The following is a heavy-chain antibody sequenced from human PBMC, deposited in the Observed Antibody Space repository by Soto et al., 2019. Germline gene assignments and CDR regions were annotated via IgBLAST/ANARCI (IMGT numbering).Heavy chain of an antibody. D-gene: IGHD3-16*02. Sequence: QVQLQESGPGLVKPSQTLSLTCTVSGGSISSGDYYWSWSRQPPGKGLEWIGYIYYSGSTSYNPSLKRRVTLSVDPSKNQFSLKLSSVPAADTAVYYCAGLQSMRLSGLDPWGQGTLVTVSS. J-gene: IGHJ5*02. CDR2: IYYSGST. CDR1: GGSISSGDYY. V-gene: IGHV4-30-4*01. CDR3: AGLQSMRLSGLDP.